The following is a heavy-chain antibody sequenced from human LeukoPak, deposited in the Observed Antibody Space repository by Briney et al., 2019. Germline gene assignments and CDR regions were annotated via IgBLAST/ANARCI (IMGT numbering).Heavy chain of an antibody. Sequence: PGGSLRLSCAASGFTFSDYYMSWLRQAPGKGLEWVSYISSSGSTIYYADSVKGRFTISRDNAKNSLYLQMNSLRAEDTAVYYCARDESYYVSSTGFDYWGQGTLVTVSS. D-gene: IGHD3-22*01. CDR1: GFTFSDYY. CDR3: ARDESYYVSSTGFDY. CDR2: ISSSGSTI. J-gene: IGHJ4*02. V-gene: IGHV3-11*04.